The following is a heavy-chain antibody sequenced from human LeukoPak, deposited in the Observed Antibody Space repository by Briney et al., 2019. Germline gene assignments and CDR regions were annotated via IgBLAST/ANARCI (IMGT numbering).Heavy chain of an antibody. Sequence: GGSLRLSCAASGFTFSSYALSWVRQAPGKGLECISAISGSGGSTYYADSVKGRFTISRDNSKNTLYLQMNSLRAEDTAVYYCAKSGIGGSYSRVYYFDYWGQGTLVTVSS. J-gene: IGHJ4*02. CDR1: GFTFSSYA. CDR2: ISGSGGST. D-gene: IGHD1-26*01. CDR3: AKSGIGGSYSRVYYFDY. V-gene: IGHV3-23*01.